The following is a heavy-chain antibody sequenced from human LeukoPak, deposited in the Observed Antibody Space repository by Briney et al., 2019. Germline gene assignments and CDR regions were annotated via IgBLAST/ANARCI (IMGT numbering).Heavy chain of an antibody. CDR3: ATKVPGSSHFSS. J-gene: IGHJ4*02. CDR2: VSGSGDEI. V-gene: IGHV3-48*03. D-gene: IGHD4/OR15-4a*01. Sequence: GGSLRLSCAASGFTFNNFEMNWDRQAPGKGLEWVSYVSGSGDEIRYGDSVKGRFTISRDNAKSSLYLQMDSLRAEDTAVYYCATKVPGSSHFSSWGQGTLVTVSS. CDR1: GFTFNNFE.